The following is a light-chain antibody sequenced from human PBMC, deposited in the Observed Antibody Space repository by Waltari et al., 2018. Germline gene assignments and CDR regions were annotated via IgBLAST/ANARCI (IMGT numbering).Light chain of an antibody. J-gene: IGKJ2*01. CDR1: QSLFYSSNNRNY. Sequence: DIVLTQSPDSLAVSLGHRVTFNCKSSQSLFYSSNNRNYLAWYQQRAGQSPKLLIYGASTREMGVPGRFRDSGSGTDFTLTISSLQAEDVAIYYCQQYFTTPYTFGRGTKLEIK. CDR3: QQYFTTPYT. V-gene: IGKV4-1*01. CDR2: GAS.